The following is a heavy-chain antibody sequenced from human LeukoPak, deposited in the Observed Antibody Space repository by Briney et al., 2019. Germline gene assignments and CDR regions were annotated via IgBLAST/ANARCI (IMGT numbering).Heavy chain of an antibody. Sequence: QSGGSLRLSCAASGFTFSSYGMHWVRQALGKGLEWVAFIRYDRSNKYYADSVKGRFTISRDNSKNTLYLQMNSLRAEDTAVYYCAKASYDYGDSNWFDPWGQGTLVTVSS. CDR1: GFTFSSYG. CDR2: IRYDRSNK. J-gene: IGHJ5*02. D-gene: IGHD4-17*01. V-gene: IGHV3-30*02. CDR3: AKASYDYGDSNWFDP.